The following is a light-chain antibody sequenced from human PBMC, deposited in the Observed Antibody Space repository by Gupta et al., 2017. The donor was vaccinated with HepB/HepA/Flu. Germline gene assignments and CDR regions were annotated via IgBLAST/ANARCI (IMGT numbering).Light chain of an antibody. J-gene: IGKJ4*01. CDR3: QQYGSQSGLT. CDR2: GAS. Sequence: EIVLTQSPGTLSLSPGERATLSCRASQSVSSSYLAWYQQKPGQAPRLLIYGASSRATGIPDRFSGSGYGTDFTLTISRREPEDFAVYYCQQYGSQSGLTFGGGTKVEIK. V-gene: IGKV3-20*01. CDR1: QSVSSSY.